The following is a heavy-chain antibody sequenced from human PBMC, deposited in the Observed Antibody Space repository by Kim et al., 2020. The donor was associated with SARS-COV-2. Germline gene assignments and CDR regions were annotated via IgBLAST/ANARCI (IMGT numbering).Heavy chain of an antibody. J-gene: IGHJ2*01. CDR3: AKDLNWYFDL. V-gene: IGHV3-23*01. Sequence: VQGRFTISSDNSTTTLDLQMKSLRAEDTAVYYCAKDLNWYFDLWGRGTLVTVSS.